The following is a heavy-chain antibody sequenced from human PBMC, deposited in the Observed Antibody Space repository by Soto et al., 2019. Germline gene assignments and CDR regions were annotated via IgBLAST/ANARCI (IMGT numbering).Heavy chain of an antibody. V-gene: IGHV4-39*01. J-gene: IGHJ3*02. Sequence: QLQLQESGPGLVKPSETLSLTCTVSGGSISSSSYYWGWIRQPPGKGLEWIGSIYYSGSTYYNPSLKSRVTISVVTSKNQFSLKLSSVTAADTAVYYCARFNGDWDAFDIWGQGTMVTVSS. CDR1: GGSISSSSYY. CDR3: ARFNGDWDAFDI. D-gene: IGHD2-21*02. CDR2: IYYSGST.